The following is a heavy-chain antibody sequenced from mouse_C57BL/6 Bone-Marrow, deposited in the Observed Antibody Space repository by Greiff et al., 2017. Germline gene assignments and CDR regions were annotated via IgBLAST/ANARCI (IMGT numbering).Heavy chain of an antibody. J-gene: IGHJ4*01. Sequence: EVQLQQSGPELVKPGASVKISCKASGYTFTDYYMNWVKQSHGKSLEWIGDINPNNGGTSYNQKFKGKATLTVDKSSSTAYMELRRLTSEDSAVYYCARGGSTDYDYWGQGTSVTVSS. CDR1: GYTFTDYY. D-gene: IGHD2-1*01. CDR2: INPNNGGT. CDR3: ARGGSTDYDY. V-gene: IGHV1-26*01.